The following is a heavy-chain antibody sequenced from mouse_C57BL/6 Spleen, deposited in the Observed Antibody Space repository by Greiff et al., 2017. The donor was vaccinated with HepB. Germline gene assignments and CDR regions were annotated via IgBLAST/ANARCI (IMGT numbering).Heavy chain of an antibody. V-gene: IGHV1-82*01. CDR1: GYAFSSSW. CDR3: ARPGITTGYFDY. Sequence: VQLQESGPELVKPGASVKISCKASGYAFSSSWMNWVKQRPGKGLEWIGRIYPGDGDTNYNGKFKGKATLTADKSSSTAYMQLSSLTSEDSAVYFCARPGITTGYFDYWGQGTTLTVSS. CDR2: IYPGDGDT. D-gene: IGHD1-1*01. J-gene: IGHJ2*01.